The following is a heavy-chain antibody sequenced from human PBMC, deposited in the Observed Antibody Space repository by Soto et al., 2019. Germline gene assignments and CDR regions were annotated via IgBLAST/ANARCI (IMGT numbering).Heavy chain of an antibody. V-gene: IGHV3-23*01. CDR1: GFTFSSYA. CDR3: AKDLSLSLATQFGGYFDY. D-gene: IGHD3-10*01. CDR2: ISGSGGST. J-gene: IGHJ4*02. Sequence: GGSLRLSCAASGFTFSSYAMSWVRQAPGKGLEWVSAISGSGGSTYYADSVKGRFTISRDNSKNMLYLKMNSLRAEDTAVYYCAKDLSLSLATQFGGYFDYWGQGTLVTVSS.